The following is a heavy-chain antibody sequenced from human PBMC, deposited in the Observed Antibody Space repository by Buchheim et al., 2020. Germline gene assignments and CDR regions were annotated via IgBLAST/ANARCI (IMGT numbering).Heavy chain of an antibody. D-gene: IGHD5-18*01. J-gene: IGHJ4*02. CDR3: ARVAAAGSYGPYYFDY. Sequence: QVQLVESGGGVVQPGRSLRLSCAASGFTFSSYGMHWVRQAPGKGLEWVAVIWYDGSNKYYADSVKGRFTISRDNSKNTLYLQMNSLRAEDTAVYYCARVAAAGSYGPYYFDYWGQGTL. CDR2: IWYDGSNK. CDR1: GFTFSSYG. V-gene: IGHV3-33*01.